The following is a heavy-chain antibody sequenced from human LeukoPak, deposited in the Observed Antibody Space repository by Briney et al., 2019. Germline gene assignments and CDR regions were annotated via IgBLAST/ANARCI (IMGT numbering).Heavy chain of an antibody. D-gene: IGHD3-3*01. CDR1: GGPISSGAYY. CDR2: IYYSVST. CDR3: AGAPGDYTVYFYD. V-gene: IGHV4-31*03. J-gene: IGHJ4*02. Sequence: SQTLSLTCTVSGGPISSGAYYWRWIRQPTGKGLEWIGYIYYSVSTYYSPSLKSRVPISVDTPKNQSSLKLSSVTAADTPVYYCAGAPGDYTVYFYDWGQGTLGTVSS.